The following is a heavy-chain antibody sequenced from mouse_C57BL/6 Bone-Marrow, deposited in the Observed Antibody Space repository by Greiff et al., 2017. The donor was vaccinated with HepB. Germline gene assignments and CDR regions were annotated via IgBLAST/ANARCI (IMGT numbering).Heavy chain of an antibody. CDR3: ARSGYYGPYAMDY. V-gene: IGHV1-82*01. CDR1: GYASSSSW. J-gene: IGHJ4*01. Sequence: QVQLQQSGPELVKPGASVKISCKASGYASSSSWMNWVKQRPGKGLEWIGRIYPGDGDTNYNGKFKGKATLTADKSSSTAYMQLSSLTSEDSAVYFCARSGYYGPYAMDYWGQGTSVTVSS. CDR2: IYPGDGDT. D-gene: IGHD1-1*01.